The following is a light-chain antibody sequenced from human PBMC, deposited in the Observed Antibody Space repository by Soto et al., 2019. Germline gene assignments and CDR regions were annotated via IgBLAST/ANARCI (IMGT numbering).Light chain of an antibody. CDR2: EVT. CDR1: SSDVSAYNY. CDR3: SSYTTSSTYV. Sequence: QSALTQPASVSGSLGQSITISCTGTSSDVSAYNYVSWYQQHPGKAPKLMIYEVTNRPSGVSNRFSGSKSGNTASLTISGLQAEDEADYYCSSYTTSSTYVFGTGTKVTVL. J-gene: IGLJ1*01. V-gene: IGLV2-14*01.